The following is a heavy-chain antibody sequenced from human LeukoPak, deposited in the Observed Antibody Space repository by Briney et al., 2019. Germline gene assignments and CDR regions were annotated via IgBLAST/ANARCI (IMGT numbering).Heavy chain of an antibody. J-gene: IGHJ4*02. D-gene: IGHD2-21*02. CDR1: GYTFIDYY. Sequence: ASVEVSCKASGYTFIDYYIHWVRQAPGQGLEWVAWINPDNGGPEYAQNFQDRVTVTRDTSINTVYLELSRLTSDDTAVYYCARVKCGGDCYTSDYWGQGTLVTVSS. CDR2: INPDNGGP. CDR3: ARVKCGGDCYTSDY. V-gene: IGHV1-2*02.